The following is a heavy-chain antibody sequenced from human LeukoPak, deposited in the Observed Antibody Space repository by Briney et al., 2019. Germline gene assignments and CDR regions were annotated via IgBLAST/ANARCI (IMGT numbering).Heavy chain of an antibody. V-gene: IGHV3-13*01. CDR3: VREARGYHYTYFDY. CDR1: GFTLGSHD. J-gene: IGHJ4*02. Sequence: GGSLRLSCTASGFTLGSHDMHWVRQIPGQGLEWVAAVSSGFHAFFADSVQGRFTVSGEDARNSLYLQMNSLRAGDTAVYYCVREARGYHYTYFDYWGQGTLVTVSS. CDR2: VSSGFHA. D-gene: IGHD5-18*01.